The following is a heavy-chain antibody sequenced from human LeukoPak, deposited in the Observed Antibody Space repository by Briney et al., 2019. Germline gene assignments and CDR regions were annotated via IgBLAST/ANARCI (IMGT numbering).Heavy chain of an antibody. V-gene: IGHV3-23*01. CDR1: GFTFSTYA. D-gene: IGHD3-10*01. Sequence: PGGSLRLSCAASGFTFSTYAMGWVRQGPGKGLEWVSTIGATTGNTYYADSVKGRFTISRDNSKNTMWLQMNSLRAEDTAIYYCANRGRYYFDYWGQGALVAVSS. CDR2: IGATTGNT. CDR3: ANRGRYYFDY. J-gene: IGHJ4*02.